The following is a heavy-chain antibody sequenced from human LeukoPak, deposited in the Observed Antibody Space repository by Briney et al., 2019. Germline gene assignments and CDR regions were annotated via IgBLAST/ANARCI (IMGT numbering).Heavy chain of an antibody. Sequence: SETLSLTCAVYGGSFSGYYWSWIRQPPGKGLEWIGEINDSGSTNYNPSLTSRVTISVDTSKNQFSLKVKSVTAADTAVYYCAKKLGTGSSAGVIDYWGQRTLVTVSS. V-gene: IGHV4-34*01. CDR2: INDSGST. CDR3: AKKLGTGSSAGVIDY. D-gene: IGHD6-6*01. CDR1: GGSFSGYY. J-gene: IGHJ4*02.